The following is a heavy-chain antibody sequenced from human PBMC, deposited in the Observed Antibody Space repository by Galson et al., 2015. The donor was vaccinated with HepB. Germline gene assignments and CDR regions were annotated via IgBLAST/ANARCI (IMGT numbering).Heavy chain of an antibody. CDR3: ASPKHSSSWYVFSASGGTPTYYFDY. J-gene: IGHJ4*01. D-gene: IGHD6-13*01. CDR1: GFSISSYA. V-gene: IGHV3-23*01. CDR2: FSGSAART. Sequence: SLRLSCAVSGFSISSYAMSWVRQAPGKGLEWVSAFSGSAARTYYADSVKGRFTISRDSYKNTLYLQMNSLRAEDTAVYYCASPKHSSSWYVFSASGGTPTYYFDYWGHGTVVTVSS.